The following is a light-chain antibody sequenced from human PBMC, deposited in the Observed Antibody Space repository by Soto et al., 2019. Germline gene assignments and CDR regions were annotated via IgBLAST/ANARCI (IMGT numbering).Light chain of an antibody. CDR3: QQTSSFPLT. Sequence: DIQMTQSPSSVSASVGDSLTITCRASQGITSWVAWYQHKPGRAPKLLIYAASRLQSGVPSRFSGSGSGTDFTLTISSLQPEDFGTYYCQQTSSFPLTLCGGTKVEIK. CDR1: QGITSW. J-gene: IGKJ4*01. V-gene: IGKV1-12*01. CDR2: AAS.